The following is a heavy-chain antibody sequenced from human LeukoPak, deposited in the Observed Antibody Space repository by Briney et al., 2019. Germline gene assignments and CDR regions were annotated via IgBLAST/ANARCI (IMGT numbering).Heavy chain of an antibody. CDR3: WYYYDSSNAVVNAFDI. CDR2: ISAYNGNT. J-gene: IGHJ3*02. Sequence: ASVKVSCKASGYTFTGYYMHWVRQAPGQGLEWMGWISAYNGNTNYAQKLQGRVTMTRDTSISTAYMELSRLRSDDTAVYYCWYYYDSSNAVVNAFDIWGQGTMVTVSS. V-gene: IGHV1-2*02. D-gene: IGHD3-22*01. CDR1: GYTFTGYY.